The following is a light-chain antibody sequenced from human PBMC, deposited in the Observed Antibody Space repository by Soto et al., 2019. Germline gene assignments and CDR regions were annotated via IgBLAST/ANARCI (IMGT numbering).Light chain of an antibody. J-gene: IGKJ1*01. CDR3: QQSYSTPRT. CDR2: AAF. CDR1: QSISSY. Sequence: DIQMTQSPSSLSASVGDRVTITCRASQSISSYLNWYPQKPGKAPKLLIYAAFSLQSGVPSRFSGSGSGTDFTLTISSLQPEDFATYYCQQSYSTPRTFGQGTKVEIK. V-gene: IGKV1-39*01.